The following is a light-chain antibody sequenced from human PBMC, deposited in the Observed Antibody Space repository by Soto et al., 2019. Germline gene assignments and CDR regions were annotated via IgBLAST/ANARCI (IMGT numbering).Light chain of an antibody. Sequence: EIMVSLSPATLSVYPGERATLSCRASQSVSSNLAWYQQKPGQAPRLLIYGASTRATGIPARFSGSGSGTEFTLTISRLEPEDFAVYYCQQYGRSGAFGQRSMADVK. CDR1: QSVSSN. CDR2: GAS. J-gene: IGKJ1*01. V-gene: IGKV3-15*01. CDR3: QQYGRSGA.